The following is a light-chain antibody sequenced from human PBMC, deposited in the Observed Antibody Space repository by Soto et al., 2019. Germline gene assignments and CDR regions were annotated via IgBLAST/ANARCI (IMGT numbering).Light chain of an antibody. CDR2: EVI. CDR3: CSYAGSNTFVV. V-gene: IGLV2-23*02. CDR1: SSDVGSYNL. J-gene: IGLJ3*02. Sequence: QSVLTQPASVSGSPGQSITISCTGTSSDVGSYNLVSWYQQHPGKAPKLMIYEVIKRPSGVSNRFSGSKSGNTASLTISGLQAEDEADYYCCSYAGSNTFVVFGGGTKVTVL.